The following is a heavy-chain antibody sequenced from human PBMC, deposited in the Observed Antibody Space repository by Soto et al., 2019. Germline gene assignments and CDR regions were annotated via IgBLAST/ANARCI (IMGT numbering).Heavy chain of an antibody. Sequence: QVQLVQSGAEVKKPGSSVKVSCKSSGGTFSSYAISWVRPAPGQGLEWMGGIIPIFGTADYAQKFQGRVTITADETTSTAYLELSSLRSEDTAVYYCASSAMDHYYYGMDVWGQGTTVTVSS. D-gene: IGHD5-18*01. CDR3: ASSAMDHYYYGMDV. V-gene: IGHV1-69*12. CDR1: GGTFSSYA. J-gene: IGHJ6*02. CDR2: IIPIFGTA.